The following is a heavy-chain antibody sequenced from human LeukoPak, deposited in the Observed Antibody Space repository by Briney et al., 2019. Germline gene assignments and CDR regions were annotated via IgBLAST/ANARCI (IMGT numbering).Heavy chain of an antibody. D-gene: IGHD1-26*01. J-gene: IGHJ4*02. Sequence: SGPTLVNPTQTLTLTCTFSGFSLSTSGVGVGWIRQPPGTALEWLTLIYWDDDKRYSPSLKTRLTISKDTSKNKVVLTMTNMDPVDTATYYCAHRRVGATFFDYWGQGTLVTVST. CDR2: IYWDDDK. V-gene: IGHV2-5*02. CDR1: GFSLSTSGVG. CDR3: AHRRVGATFFDY.